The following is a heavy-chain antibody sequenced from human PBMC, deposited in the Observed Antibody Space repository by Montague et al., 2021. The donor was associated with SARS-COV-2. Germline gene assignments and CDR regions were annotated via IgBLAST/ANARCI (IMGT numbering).Heavy chain of an antibody. CDR2: INHSGST. Sequence: SETLSLTCAVYGGSFSGYYWSWIRQPPGKGLEWIGEINHSGSTNYNPSLKGRVTISVDTSKNQFSLELSSVTAADTAVYYCARALPVTTFFYSYCGMDVWGQGTTVTVSS. J-gene: IGHJ6*02. D-gene: IGHD4-17*01. V-gene: IGHV4-34*01. CDR3: ARALPVTTFFYSYCGMDV. CDR1: GGSFSGYY.